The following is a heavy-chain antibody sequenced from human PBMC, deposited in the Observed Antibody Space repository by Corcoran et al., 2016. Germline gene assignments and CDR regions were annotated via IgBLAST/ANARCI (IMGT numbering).Heavy chain of an antibody. Sequence: QVQLQESGPGLVKPSGTLSLTCAVSGGSISSSNWWSWVRQPPGKGLEWIGEIYHSWSTNYNPSLKSRVTISVDKSKNQFSMKLSSVTAADTAVYYCARGIYYDSSGTPNDAFDIWGQGTMVTVYS. CDR2: IYHSWST. CDR1: GGSISSSNW. CDR3: ARGIYYDSSGTPNDAFDI. V-gene: IGHV4-4*02. J-gene: IGHJ3*02. D-gene: IGHD3-22*01.